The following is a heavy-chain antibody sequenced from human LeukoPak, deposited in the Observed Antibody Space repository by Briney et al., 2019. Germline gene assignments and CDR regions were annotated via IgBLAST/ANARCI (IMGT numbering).Heavy chain of an antibody. V-gene: IGHV3-23*01. CDR1: GFXFSSYA. CDR2: IRSSGGST. D-gene: IGHD2-2*01. J-gene: IGHJ6*02. CDR3: AKGGFCTSTTCSYYYGMDV. Sequence: GGSLRLSCAASGFXFSSYAISWVRQAPGKGLEWVSAIRSSGGSTYYADSVKGRFTISRDNSKNTVYLQMNSLRAEDTAVYYCAKGGFCTSTTCSYYYGMDVWGQGTTVTVSS.